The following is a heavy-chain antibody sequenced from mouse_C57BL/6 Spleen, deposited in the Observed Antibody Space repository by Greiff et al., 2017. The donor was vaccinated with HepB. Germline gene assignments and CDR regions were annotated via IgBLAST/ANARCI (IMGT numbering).Heavy chain of an antibody. D-gene: IGHD1-1*01. Sequence: QVHVKQSGAELVKPGASVKISCKASGYTFTDHYINWVKQRPGQGLEWIGKIGPGSGSTYYNEKFKGKATLTADKSSSTAYMQLSSLTSEDSAVYFCARIRITTVVADYAMDYWGQGTSVTVSS. CDR2: IGPGSGST. V-gene: IGHV1-77*01. J-gene: IGHJ4*01. CDR3: ARIRITTVVADYAMDY. CDR1: GYTFTDHY.